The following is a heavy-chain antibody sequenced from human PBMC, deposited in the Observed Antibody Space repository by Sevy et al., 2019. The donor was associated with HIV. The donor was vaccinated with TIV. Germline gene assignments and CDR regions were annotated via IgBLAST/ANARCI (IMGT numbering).Heavy chain of an antibody. J-gene: IGHJ6*02. D-gene: IGHD2-2*01. CDR2: IKLDGSEK. CDR3: ARDCSSTSCLWGMDV. Sequence: GGSLRLSCEASGFTFSSYEMNWVRQAPGKGLEWVANIKLDGSEKYYVDSVKGRFTISRDNAKNSLYLQMNSLRAEDTAVYYCARDCSSTSCLWGMDVWGQGTTVTVSS. CDR1: GFTFSSYE. V-gene: IGHV3-7*03.